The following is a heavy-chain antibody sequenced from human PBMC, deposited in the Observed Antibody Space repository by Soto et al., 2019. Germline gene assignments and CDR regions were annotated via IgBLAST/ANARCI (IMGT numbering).Heavy chain of an antibody. CDR2: IIPMFGTT. D-gene: IGHD2-15*01. CDR1: GGTFSSHA. V-gene: IGHV1-69*01. CDR3: ARCDVCYPGGDDAFDM. Sequence: QVQLVQSGAEVKKPGSSVKVSCKTSGGTFSSHALTWLRQAPGQGLEWMGGIIPMFGTTYTSQKFQGRVAISADETTSTLELSSLRSEHTAVYFCARCDVCYPGGDDAFDMWGQGATVIVSS. J-gene: IGHJ3*02.